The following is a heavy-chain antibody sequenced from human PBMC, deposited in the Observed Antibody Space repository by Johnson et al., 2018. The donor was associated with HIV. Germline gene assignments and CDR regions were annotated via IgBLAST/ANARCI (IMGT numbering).Heavy chain of an antibody. D-gene: IGHD1-1*01. Sequence: EVQLVESGGGVVQRGGSLRVSCAASGFTFSSYGLSWVRQAPGKGLEWVSAISGSGGSTFYADTMKGRFTISRDNSKNTLYLQMNSLRAEDTAVYYCTTGAFHAYDMWGQGTMVTVSS. CDR3: TTGAFHAYDM. V-gene: IGHV3-23*04. CDR1: GFTFSSYG. J-gene: IGHJ3*02. CDR2: ISGSGGST.